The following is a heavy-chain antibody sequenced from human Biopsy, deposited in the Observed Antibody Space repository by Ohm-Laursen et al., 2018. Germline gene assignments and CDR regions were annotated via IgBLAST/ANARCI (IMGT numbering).Heavy chain of an antibody. V-gene: IGHV4-59*08. CDR3: AKHGSGWTGDDAFHI. CDR2: ISYSRDT. J-gene: IGHJ3*02. CDR1: GGSISGSS. D-gene: IGHD6-19*01. Sequence: SETLSLTWTVSGGSISGSSWSWIRQAPGKGLEWIGYISYSRDTNYNPSLKSRITISVDTSKNQFSLKLTSVTAADTAVYYCAKHGSGWTGDDAFHIWGQGTMVTVSS.